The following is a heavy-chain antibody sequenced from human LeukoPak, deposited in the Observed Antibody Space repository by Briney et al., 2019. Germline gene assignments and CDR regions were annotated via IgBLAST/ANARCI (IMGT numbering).Heavy chain of an antibody. V-gene: IGHV1-18*04. D-gene: IGHD5-24*01. J-gene: IGHJ4*02. Sequence: ASVKVSCKASGYTFTGYYMHWVRQAPGQGLEWMGWISAYNGNTNYAQKLQGRVTMTTDTSTSTAYMELRSLRSDDTAVYYCARARDGYNYDYWGQGTLVTVSS. CDR1: GYTFTGYY. CDR2: ISAYNGNT. CDR3: ARARDGYNYDY.